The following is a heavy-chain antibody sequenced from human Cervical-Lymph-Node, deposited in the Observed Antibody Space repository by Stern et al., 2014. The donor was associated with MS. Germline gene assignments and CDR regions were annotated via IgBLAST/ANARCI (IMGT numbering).Heavy chain of an antibody. CDR2: ISGYNGKP. CDR1: GYTFTSFG. CDR3: ARGPYCSSTSCYTNGYYFYGMDV. V-gene: IGHV1-18*01. Sequence: QVQLVQSGPEVKKPGASVKVSCKASGYTFTSFGISWVRRAPGQGLEWMGWISGYNGKPNYPQKFQGRVTLTTDTSTSTAHMDLTSLRSDDTAMYYCARGPYCSSTSCYTNGYYFYGMDVWGQGTTVTVSS. D-gene: IGHD2-2*02. J-gene: IGHJ6*02.